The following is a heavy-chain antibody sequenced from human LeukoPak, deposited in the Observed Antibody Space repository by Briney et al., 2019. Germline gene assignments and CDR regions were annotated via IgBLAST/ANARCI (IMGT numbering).Heavy chain of an antibody. CDR3: ARGYGSWSYYCTFDY. CDR1: GFTFSSYA. Sequence: GGSLRLSCAASGFTFSSYAMSWVRQAPGKGREWVSAISGSGGSTYYADSVKGRFTISRDNSKNTLYLQMNSLRAEDTAVYYCARGYGSWSYYCTFDYWGQGTLVTVSS. V-gene: IGHV3-23*01. CDR2: ISGSGGST. D-gene: IGHD3-10*01. J-gene: IGHJ4*02.